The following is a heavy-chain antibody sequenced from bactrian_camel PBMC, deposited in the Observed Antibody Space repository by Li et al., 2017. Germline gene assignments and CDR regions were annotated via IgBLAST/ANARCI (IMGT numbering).Heavy chain of an antibody. V-gene: IGHV3S53*01. CDR2: VNIDGSI. CDR1: ASYSQYC. D-gene: IGHD5*01. CDR3: AADRVGRPTRALGTEIAGCSLLVHEYAH. J-gene: IGHJ4*01. Sequence: VQLVESGGGSVEAGGSLRLSCSASASYSQYCMIWFRQAPGKDREAITTVNIDGSINYADSVKGRFTISQDAAKNTLYLQMNSLKPEDTAVYHCAADRVGRPTRALGTEIAGCSLLVHEYAHWGQGTQVTVS.